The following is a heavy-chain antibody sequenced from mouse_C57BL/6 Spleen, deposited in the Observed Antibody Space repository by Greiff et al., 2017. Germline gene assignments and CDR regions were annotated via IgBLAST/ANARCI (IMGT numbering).Heavy chain of an antibody. CDR2: ISDGGSYT. D-gene: IGHD2-5*01. V-gene: IGHV5-4*01. J-gene: IGHJ1*03. CDR3: ARDRSNSYWYFDV. CDR1: GFTFSSYA. Sequence: EVKVVESGGGLVKPGGSLKLSCAASGFTFSSYAMSWVRQTPEKRLEWVATISDGGSYTYYPDNVKGRFTISRDNAKNNLYLQMSHLKSEDTAMYYCARDRSNSYWYFDVWGTGTTVTVSS.